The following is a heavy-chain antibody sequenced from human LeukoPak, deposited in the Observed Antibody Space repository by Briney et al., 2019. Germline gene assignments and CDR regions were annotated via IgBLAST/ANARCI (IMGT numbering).Heavy chain of an antibody. D-gene: IGHD1-26*01. CDR2: ISGSGGGST. J-gene: IGHJ4*02. CDR1: GFTFSSYA. CDR3: AKGRRIVGANVFEY. V-gene: IGHV3-23*01. Sequence: PGGSLRLSCAASGFTFSSYAMSWVRQAPGKGLEWVSVISGSGGGSTNYADSVKGRFTISRDNSKNTLFLQMNSLRAEDTAVYYCAKGRRIVGANVFEYWGQGTLVTVSS.